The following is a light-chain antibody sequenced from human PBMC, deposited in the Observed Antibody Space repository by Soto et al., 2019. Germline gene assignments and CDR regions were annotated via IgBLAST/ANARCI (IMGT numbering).Light chain of an antibody. Sequence: EIVLTQSPGTLSLSPGERATLSCRASQSVSSSYLAWYQQKPGQAPRLLIYGASNRATGIPDRFSGSGSATDFTLTISRLEPEDFAVYYCQQYGSSPSTFGPGTKVDIK. V-gene: IGKV3-20*01. J-gene: IGKJ3*01. CDR1: QSVSSSY. CDR3: QQYGSSPST. CDR2: GAS.